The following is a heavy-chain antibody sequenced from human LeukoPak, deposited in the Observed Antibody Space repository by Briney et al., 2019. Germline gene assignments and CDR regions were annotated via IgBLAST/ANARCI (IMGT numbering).Heavy chain of an antibody. Sequence: GASVKVSCKASGGTFSSYAISWVRQAPGQGLEWMGWISAYNGNTNYAQKLQGRVTMTTDTSTSTAYMELSRLRSDDTAVYYCAIFGVVIPRTFDYWGQGILVTVSS. CDR1: GGTFSSYA. D-gene: IGHD3-3*01. V-gene: IGHV1-18*01. CDR2: ISAYNGNT. J-gene: IGHJ4*02. CDR3: AIFGVVIPRTFDY.